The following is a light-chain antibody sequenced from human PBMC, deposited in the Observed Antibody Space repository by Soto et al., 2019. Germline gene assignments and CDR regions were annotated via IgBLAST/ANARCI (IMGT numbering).Light chain of an antibody. J-gene: IGKJ1*01. CDR2: DAS. CDR1: QSVSSSS. Sequence: EIVLTQSPGTLSLSPGERATLSCRASQSVSSSSLAWYQQKRGQAPRLLIHDASSRATDIPDRFSGSGSGTDFTLTISRLEPEDFAVYYCQQYGGSPRTFGQGTKVDIK. CDR3: QQYGGSPRT. V-gene: IGKV3-20*01.